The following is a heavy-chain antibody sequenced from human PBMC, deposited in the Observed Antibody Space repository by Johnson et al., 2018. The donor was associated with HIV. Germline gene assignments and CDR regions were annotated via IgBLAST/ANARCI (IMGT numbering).Heavy chain of an antibody. V-gene: IGHV3-53*01. J-gene: IGHJ3*02. D-gene: IGHD5-24*01. CDR3: ARGRWLQNDAFDI. CDR1: GFTVRSNH. Sequence: VQLVESGGGLIQPGGSLRLSCAASGFTVRSNHMNWVRQAPEKGLEWVSVIYSGGSTYYADSVKGRFTISRDNSKNTLYLQMNSLRAEDTAVYYCARGRWLQNDAFDIWGQGTMVTVSS. CDR2: IYSGGST.